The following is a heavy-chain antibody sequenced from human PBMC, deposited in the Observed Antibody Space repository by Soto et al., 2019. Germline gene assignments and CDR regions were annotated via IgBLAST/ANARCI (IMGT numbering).Heavy chain of an antibody. CDR3: VSDRGYGHASVPYS. Sequence: QAHLVESGGGVVQPGRSLKLSGAASGLTFTSYGMHWVRQAPGTRLEWVAVISYDGGLQHYADSVKGRFTISRDNSKNMVLLQMNSLRAEDTAVYYCVSDRGYGHASVPYSWGQGTLVSVSS. J-gene: IGHJ4*02. CDR2: ISYDGGLQ. D-gene: IGHD5-18*01. V-gene: IGHV3-30*03. CDR1: GLTFTSYG.